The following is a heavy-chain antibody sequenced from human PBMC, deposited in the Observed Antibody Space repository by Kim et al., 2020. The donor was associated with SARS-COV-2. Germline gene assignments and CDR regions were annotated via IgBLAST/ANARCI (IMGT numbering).Heavy chain of an antibody. Sequence: NPSLKSRVTISRDTSTNTLSLRLTSVTGADTAVYYCAREVDAAGDSDAFDIWGQGTVVTVSS. D-gene: IGHD2-21*02. CDR3: AREVDAAGDSDAFDI. V-gene: IGHV4-31*02. J-gene: IGHJ3*02.